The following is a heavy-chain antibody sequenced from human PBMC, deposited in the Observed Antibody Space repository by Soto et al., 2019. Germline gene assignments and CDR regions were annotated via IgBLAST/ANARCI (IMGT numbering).Heavy chain of an antibody. J-gene: IGHJ4*02. CDR2: IDWDDDK. D-gene: IGHD2-15*01. V-gene: IGHV2-70*01. CDR1: GFSLNTRGVG. Sequence: GPTLVNPTQTLTLTCTFSGFSLNTRGVGVGWIRQPPGKALEWLALIDWDDDKYYSTSLKTRLTISKDTSKNQVVLTMTNMDPVDTATYYCARRDIGYYFDYWGQGTLVTVSS. CDR3: ARRDIGYYFDY.